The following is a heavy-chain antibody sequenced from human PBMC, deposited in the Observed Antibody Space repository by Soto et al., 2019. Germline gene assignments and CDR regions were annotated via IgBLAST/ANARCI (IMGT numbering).Heavy chain of an antibody. CDR3: AKGLSRSRDGYPLYYYGMDV. D-gene: IGHD2-2*01. Sequence: QVQLVESGGGVVQPGRSLRLSCAASGFTFSSYGMHWVRQAPGKGLEWVAVISYDGSNKYYADSVKGRFTISRDNSKNTPYLKMNSLRAEDTAVYYCAKGLSRSRDGYPLYYYGMDVWGQGTTVTVSS. V-gene: IGHV3-30*18. CDR2: ISYDGSNK. CDR1: GFTFSSYG. J-gene: IGHJ6*02.